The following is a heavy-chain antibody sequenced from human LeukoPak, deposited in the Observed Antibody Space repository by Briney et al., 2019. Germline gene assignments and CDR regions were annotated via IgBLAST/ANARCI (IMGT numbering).Heavy chain of an antibody. J-gene: IGHJ4*02. CDR3: ARRIAAAVIHYFDY. CDR2: ISYSGST. D-gene: IGHD6-13*01. Sequence: SETLSLTCAVYGGSFSGYYWSWIRQPPGKGLEWIGYISYSGSTSYNPSLKSRVTISVDTSKNQFSLKLSSVTAADTAVYYCARRIAAAVIHYFDYWGQGTLVTVSS. CDR1: GGSFSGYY. V-gene: IGHV4-59*08.